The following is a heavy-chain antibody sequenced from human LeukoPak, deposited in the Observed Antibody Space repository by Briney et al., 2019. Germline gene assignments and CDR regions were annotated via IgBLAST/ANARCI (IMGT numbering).Heavy chain of an antibody. V-gene: IGHV1-69*04. CDR3: ASTMVRGVMYPYYFDY. Sequence: PVKVSCKASGGTFSSYAISWVRQAPGQGLEWMGRIIPIFGIANYAQKFQGRVTITADKSTSTAYMELSSLRSEDTAVYYCASTMVRGVMYPYYFDYWGQGTLVTVSS. D-gene: IGHD3-10*01. J-gene: IGHJ4*02. CDR2: IIPIFGIA. CDR1: GGTFSSYA.